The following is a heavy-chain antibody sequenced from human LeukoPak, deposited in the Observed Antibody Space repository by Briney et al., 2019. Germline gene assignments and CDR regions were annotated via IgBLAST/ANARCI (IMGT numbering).Heavy chain of an antibody. CDR1: GFTFTDYY. V-gene: IGHV1-2*02. CDR2: IGPHSSAT. J-gene: IGHJ4*02. CDR3: AREGNGLLSKDFDY. Sequence: ASVKVSCKSSGFTFTDYYIHWVRQAPGQGLEWVGYIGPHSSATSSPQEFQGRVTMTSDTSMSTGYMELTRLTSDYTAVYYCAREGNGLLSKDFDYWGQGTLVTVSS. D-gene: IGHD2/OR15-2a*01.